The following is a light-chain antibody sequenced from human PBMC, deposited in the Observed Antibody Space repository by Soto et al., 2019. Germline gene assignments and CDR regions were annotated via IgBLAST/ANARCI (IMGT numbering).Light chain of an antibody. CDR2: GAS. Sequence: EIVLTQSPGTLSLSPGERATLSCRASQSVSSSFLAWYQQKPGQAPRLLIYGASSRATDIPDRFSGSGSGTDFTLTISRLEPEDFAVYYCLQYDSSPWTFGQGNKVEIK. CDR3: LQYDSSPWT. CDR1: QSVSSSF. V-gene: IGKV3-20*01. J-gene: IGKJ1*01.